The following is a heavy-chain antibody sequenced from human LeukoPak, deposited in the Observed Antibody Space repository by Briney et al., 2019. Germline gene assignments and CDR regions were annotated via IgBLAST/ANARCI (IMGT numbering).Heavy chain of an antibody. J-gene: IGHJ4*02. V-gene: IGHV3-11*06. CDR2: ISSSGSYI. CDR3: AKRQSSGCFDF. D-gene: IGHD6-19*01. CDR1: GSIFSDHY. Sequence: SGGSLRLSCAASGSIFSDHYMTWMRQAPGKGLEWISYISSSGSYINYADSVKGRFIISRDNAKNSLYLQMNSLTADDTAVYYCAKRQSSGCFDFWGQGTLSLSP.